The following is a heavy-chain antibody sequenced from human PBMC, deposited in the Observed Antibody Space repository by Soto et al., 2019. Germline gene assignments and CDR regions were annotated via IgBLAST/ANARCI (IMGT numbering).Heavy chain of an antibody. V-gene: IGHV5-51*01. Sequence: GESLKISCTVSADSCATYWIGWVRQMPGKGREWMGGIYPGDSDTRYSPSFDGPVSISADKSTSTAYLQWDSLKASATAISYCARYLTEINYGDKGPNDAFDIWGQGTMDTVSS. CDR3: ARYLTEINYGDKGPNDAFDI. CDR2: IYPGDSDT. CDR1: ADSCATYW. J-gene: IGHJ3*02. D-gene: IGHD2-21*01.